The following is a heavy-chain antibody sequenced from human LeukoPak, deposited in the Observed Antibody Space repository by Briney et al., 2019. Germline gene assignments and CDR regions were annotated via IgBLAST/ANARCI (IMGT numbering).Heavy chain of an antibody. Sequence: PSETLSLTCAVYGGSFSGYYWSWIRQPPGKGLEWIGESNHSGSTNYNPSLKRRVNIPVDTSKHQFPLKLRCVSATDTAVYYCARVYGDYGALVDGYFDYRRQGTLVTVSS. CDR1: GGSFSGYY. CDR2: SNHSGST. J-gene: IGHJ4*02. D-gene: IGHD4-17*01. CDR3: ARVYGDYGALVDGYFDY. V-gene: IGHV4-34*01.